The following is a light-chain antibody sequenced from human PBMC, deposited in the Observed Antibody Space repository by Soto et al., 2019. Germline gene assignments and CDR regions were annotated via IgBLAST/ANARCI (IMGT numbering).Light chain of an antibody. CDR2: DVT. CDR1: SSDVGGYNF. V-gene: IGLV2-8*01. CDR3: SSYAGSSVPVA. Sequence: QSVLTQPPSASGSPGQSVTISCTGASSDVGGYNFVSWYQQHPGKAPKLMIYDVTKLPSGVPDRFSGSKSGNTASLTVSGLQADDEDDYYCSSYAGSSVPVAFGGGTTVTVL. J-gene: IGLJ2*01.